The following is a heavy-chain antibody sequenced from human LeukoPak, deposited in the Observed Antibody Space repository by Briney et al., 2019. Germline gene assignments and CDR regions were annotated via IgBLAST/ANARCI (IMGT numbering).Heavy chain of an antibody. CDR3: AHSGVDSSGWYLGRGLFDY. CDR2: IYWDDDK. J-gene: IGHJ4*02. CDR1: GFSLSTSGVG. D-gene: IGHD6-19*01. V-gene: IGHV2-5*02. Sequence: SGPTLVKPTQTLTLTCTFSGFSLSTSGVGVGWIRQPPGKALEWLALIYWDDDKRYSPSLKSRLTITKDTSKNQVVLTMTNMDPVDTATYYCAHSGVDSSGWYLGRGLFDYWGQGTLVTVSS.